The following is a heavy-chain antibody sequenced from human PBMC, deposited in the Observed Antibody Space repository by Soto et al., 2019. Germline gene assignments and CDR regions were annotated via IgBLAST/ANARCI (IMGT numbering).Heavy chain of an antibody. J-gene: IGHJ4*02. CDR2: IDPSDSYT. V-gene: IGHV5-10-1*01. D-gene: IGHD3-22*01. Sequence: LGGSLKLSCKGSGYSFTSYWISWVRQMPGKGLEWMGRIDPSDSYTNYSPSFQGHVTISADKSISTAYLQWSSLKASDTAMYYCARHRRVYYYDSSGYYGGLYYWGQGTLVTVSS. CDR3: ARHRRVYYYDSSGYYGGLYY. CDR1: GYSFTSYW.